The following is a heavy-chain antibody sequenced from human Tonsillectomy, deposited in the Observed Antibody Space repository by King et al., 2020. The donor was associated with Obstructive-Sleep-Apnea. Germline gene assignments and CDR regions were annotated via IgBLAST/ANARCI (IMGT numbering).Heavy chain of an antibody. Sequence: HVQLVESGGGVVQPGGSLRLSCAASGFTFSSYGMHWVRQAPGKGLEWVAFIRYDGSNKYYADSVKGRVTISRDNSKNTLYLQMNSLRAEDTAVYYCAKALVGEARNYYYYYGMDVWGQGTTVTVSS. V-gene: IGHV3-30*02. CDR2: IRYDGSNK. CDR3: AKALVGEARNYYYYYGMDV. D-gene: IGHD6-6*01. J-gene: IGHJ6*02. CDR1: GFTFSSYG.